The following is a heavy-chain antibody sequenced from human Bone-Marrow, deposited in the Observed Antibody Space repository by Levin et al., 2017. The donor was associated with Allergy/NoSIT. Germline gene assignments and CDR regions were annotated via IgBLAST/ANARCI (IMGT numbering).Heavy chain of an antibody. D-gene: IGHD3-10*01. V-gene: IGHV4-31*03. CDR2: IDKIGNT. Sequence: PSETLSLTCTVSGGSISDSGYYWTWIRHLPGKGLEWIGYIDKIGNTNYNPSLKGRISVLVDSSKSHFSLNLTSVTAADTAVYFCARIGKGSYYYYYMDVWGKGTTVTVSS. J-gene: IGHJ6*03. CDR1: GGSISDSGYY. CDR3: ARIGKGSYYYYYMDV.